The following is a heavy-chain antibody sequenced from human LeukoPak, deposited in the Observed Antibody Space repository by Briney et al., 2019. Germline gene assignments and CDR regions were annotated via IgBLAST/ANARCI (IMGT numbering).Heavy chain of an antibody. CDR3: ARDRLRYDILTGYDGGYYYYGMDV. V-gene: IGHV3-30*04. J-gene: IGHJ6*02. Sequence: PGGSLRLSCAASGFTFSSYAMHWVRQAPGKGLEWVAVISYDGSNKYYADSVKGRFTISRDNSKNTLYLQMDSLRAEDTAVYYCARDRLRYDILTGYDGGYYYYGMDVWGQGTTVTVSS. CDR2: ISYDGSNK. CDR1: GFTFSSYA. D-gene: IGHD3-9*01.